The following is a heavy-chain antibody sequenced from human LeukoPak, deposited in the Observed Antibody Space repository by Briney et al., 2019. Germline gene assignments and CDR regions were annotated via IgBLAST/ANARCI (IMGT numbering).Heavy chain of an antibody. D-gene: IGHD6-13*01. CDR2: IYYSGST. CDR1: GGSISSYY. J-gene: IGHJ4*02. CDR3: ANAAEGYFDY. Sequence: SETLSLTCTVSGGSISSYYWSWIRQPPGKGLEWIGYIYYSGSTNYNPSLKSRVTISVDTSKNQFSLKLSSVTAADTAVYYCANAAEGYFDYWGQGTLVTVSS. V-gene: IGHV4-59*12.